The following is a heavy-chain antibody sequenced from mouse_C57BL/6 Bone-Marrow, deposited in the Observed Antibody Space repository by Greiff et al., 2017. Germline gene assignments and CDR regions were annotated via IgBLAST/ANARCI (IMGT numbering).Heavy chain of an antibody. CDR1: GYTFTSYW. CDR2: IHPNSGST. D-gene: IGHD1-1*01. J-gene: IGHJ1*03. CDR3: ARVQYYGSSYWYFDV. V-gene: IGHV1-64*01. Sequence: QVQLQQPGAELVKPGASVKLSCKASGYTFTSYWMHWVKQRPGQGLEWIGMIHPNSGSTNYNEKFKSKATLTVDKSSSTAYMQLSILTSEDSAVYYCARVQYYGSSYWYFDVWGTGTTVTVSS.